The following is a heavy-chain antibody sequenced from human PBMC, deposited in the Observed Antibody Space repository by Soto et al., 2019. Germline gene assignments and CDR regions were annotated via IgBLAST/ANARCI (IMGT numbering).Heavy chain of an antibody. D-gene: IGHD2-15*01. J-gene: IGHJ4*02. V-gene: IGHV3-72*01. Sequence: PGGSLRLSCAVSVVSEFTFSDQYIDWVRQAPGRGLEWVGRTRNRVNSFSTAYAASVQGRFTISRDDSKNTVYLQMNSLKTEDTAVYYCSSVDPSAKSPDYWGQGTLVTVYS. CDR2: TRNRVNSFST. CDR1: VVSEFTFSDQY. CDR3: SSVDPSAKSPDY.